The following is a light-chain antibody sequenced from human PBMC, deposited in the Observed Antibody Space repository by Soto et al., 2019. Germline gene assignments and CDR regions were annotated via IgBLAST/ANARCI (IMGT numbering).Light chain of an antibody. CDR1: QSISSY. CDR2: AAS. CDR3: QQNYNTLPT. J-gene: IGKJ1*01. Sequence: DIQMTQSPSSLSASVGDRVTITCRASQSISSYLNWYQQKPGKAPKLLIYAASTLQSGVPSRFSGSGSGTDFTLTISSLQPADFATYYCQQNYNTLPTFGQGTKV. V-gene: IGKV1-39*01.